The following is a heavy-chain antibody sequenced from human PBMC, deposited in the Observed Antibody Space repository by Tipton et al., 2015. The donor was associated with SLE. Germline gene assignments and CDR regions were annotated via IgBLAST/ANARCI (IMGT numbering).Heavy chain of an antibody. V-gene: IGHV4-59*08. CDR1: GASIRSYY. D-gene: IGHD4-17*01. Sequence: TLSLTCKVSGASIRSYYWGWVRQPPGKGLEWIGYIFYTGTTDYNPSLKSRVTISLDTSRNQFSLEVSSVTAADTAVYYCARMYGDSRTNWFDRWGQGILVTVSS. J-gene: IGHJ5*02. CDR3: ARMYGDSRTNWFDR. CDR2: IFYTGTT.